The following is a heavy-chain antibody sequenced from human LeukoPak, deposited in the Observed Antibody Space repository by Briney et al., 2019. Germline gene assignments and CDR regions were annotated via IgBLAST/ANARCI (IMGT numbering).Heavy chain of an antibody. CDR2: ISATTIYR. CDR3: ARIGLGRDAYNSFDY. D-gene: IGHD5-24*01. V-gene: IGHV3-21*01. Sequence: GGSLRLSCAASGFTFSSYSMNWVRQAPGKGLEWVSSISATTIYRFSAGSVRGRFTISRDNVENSLYLQMNDLRREDTAVYYCARIGLGRDAYNSFDYWGQGTLVIVSS. J-gene: IGHJ4*02. CDR1: GFTFSSYS.